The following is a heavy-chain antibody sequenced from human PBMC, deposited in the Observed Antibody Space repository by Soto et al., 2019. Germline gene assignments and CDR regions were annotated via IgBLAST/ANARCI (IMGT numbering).Heavy chain of an antibody. CDR3: AGAAGYSGYGVIDY. CDR1: GFTFSSYS. Sequence: GGSLRLSCVASGFTFSSYSMNWVRQAPGKGLEWVSSISSSSSYIYYADSVKGRFTISRDNAKNSLYLQMNSLRAEDTAVYYCAGAAGYSGYGVIDYWGQGTLVTVSS. D-gene: IGHD5-12*01. CDR2: ISSSSSYI. V-gene: IGHV3-21*01. J-gene: IGHJ4*02.